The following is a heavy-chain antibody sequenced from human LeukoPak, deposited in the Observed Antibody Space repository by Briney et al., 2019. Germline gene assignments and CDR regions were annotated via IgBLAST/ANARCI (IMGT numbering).Heavy chain of an antibody. V-gene: IGHV3-30*18. Sequence: AGGSLRLSCAASGFTFSSYGMHWVRQAPGKGLEWVAVMSYDGGNKYYADSVKGRFTIFRDNSKNTLYLQMNSLRAEDTAVYYCAKDLEGLPSANFDYWGQGTLVTVSS. J-gene: IGHJ4*02. CDR3: AKDLEGLPSANFDY. CDR2: MSYDGGNK. D-gene: IGHD2-2*01. CDR1: GFTFSSYG.